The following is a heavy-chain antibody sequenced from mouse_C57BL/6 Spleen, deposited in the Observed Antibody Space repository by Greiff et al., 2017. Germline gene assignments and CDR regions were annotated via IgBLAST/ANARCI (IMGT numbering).Heavy chain of an antibody. Sequence: DVQLVESGGGLVKPGGSLKLSCAASGFTFSDYGMHWVRQAPEKGLEWVAYISSGSSTIYYADTVKGRFTISRDNAKNTLFLQMTSLRSEDTAMYYCVWGGNWAYYFDYWGQGTTLTVSS. V-gene: IGHV5-17*01. D-gene: IGHD4-1*01. CDR2: ISSGSSTI. J-gene: IGHJ2*01. CDR3: VWGGNWAYYFDY. CDR1: GFTFSDYG.